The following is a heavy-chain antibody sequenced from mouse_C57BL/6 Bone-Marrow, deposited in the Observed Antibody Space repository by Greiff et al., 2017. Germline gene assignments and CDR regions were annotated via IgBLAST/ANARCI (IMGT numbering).Heavy chain of an antibody. CDR1: GFNIKDDY. CDR3: TSLFITTVVFDY. J-gene: IGHJ2*01. D-gene: IGHD1-1*01. Sequence: EVQLVESGAELVRPGASVKLSCTASGFNIKDDYMHWVKQRPEQGLEWIGWIDPENGDTEYASKFQGKATITADTSSNTAYLQLSSLTSEDTAVYYVTSLFITTVVFDYWGQGTTLTVSS. CDR2: IDPENGDT. V-gene: IGHV14-4*01.